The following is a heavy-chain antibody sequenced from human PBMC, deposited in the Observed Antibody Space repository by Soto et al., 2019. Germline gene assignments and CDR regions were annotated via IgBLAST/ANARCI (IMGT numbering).Heavy chain of an antibody. CDR2: ISGRGSPI. CDR3: ARVRGHSYGYVDY. V-gene: IGHV3-48*01. CDR1: GFTSFSYYS. J-gene: IGHJ4*02. Sequence: GWSLRLSCAASGFTSFSYYSMNWVRQAPGKGLEWVSFISGRGSPIYYADSVRGRFTISRDNAKNSLSLEVNSLRVEDTAVYYCARVRGHSYGYVDYWGQATLVTVSS. D-gene: IGHD5-18*01.